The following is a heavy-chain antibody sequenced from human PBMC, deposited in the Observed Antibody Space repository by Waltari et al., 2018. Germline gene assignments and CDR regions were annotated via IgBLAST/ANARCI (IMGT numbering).Heavy chain of an antibody. D-gene: IGHD6-25*01. J-gene: IGHJ6*03. CDR3: ASRGTGPAAPAGGYYMDV. CDR2: INPNSGGK. CDR1: GYTFTGYY. Sequence: QVQLVQSGAEVKKPGASVKVSCKASGYTFTGYYMHWVRQAPGQGLEWMGWINPNSGGKKYAKKFQGRVIMTRDTAIGTAYMGLSRLRSDDTAVYYCASRGTGPAAPAGGYYMDVWGKGTTVTVSS. V-gene: IGHV1-2*02.